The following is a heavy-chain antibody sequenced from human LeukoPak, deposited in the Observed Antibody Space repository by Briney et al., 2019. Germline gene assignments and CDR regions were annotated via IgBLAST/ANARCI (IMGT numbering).Heavy chain of an antibody. CDR2: IYYSGST. CDR1: GGSINSGAYS. CDR3: ARSYSGYAQFDY. D-gene: IGHD5-12*01. Sequence: SETLSLTCAVSGGSINSGAYSWSWIRQPPGKGLEWIGYIYYSGSTYYNPSLKSRVTLSIDTSKNHFSLKLSSVTAADTAVYYCARSYSGYAQFDYWGQGTLVTVSS. J-gene: IGHJ4*02. V-gene: IGHV4-30-4*07.